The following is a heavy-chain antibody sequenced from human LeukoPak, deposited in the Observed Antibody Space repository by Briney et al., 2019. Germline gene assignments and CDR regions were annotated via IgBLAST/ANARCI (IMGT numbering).Heavy chain of an antibody. J-gene: IGHJ6*02. V-gene: IGHV3-13*01. CDR2: IGTAGDT. CDR1: GFTFSSYD. CDR3: ARGSRGTFPHYYYYGMDV. Sequence: QPGGSLRLSCAASGFTFSSYDMHWVRQATGKGLEWVSAIGTAGDTYYPGSVKGRFTISRENAKNSLYLQMNSLRAGDTAVYYCARGSRGTFPHYYYYGMDVWGQGTTVTVSS. D-gene: IGHD3-10*01.